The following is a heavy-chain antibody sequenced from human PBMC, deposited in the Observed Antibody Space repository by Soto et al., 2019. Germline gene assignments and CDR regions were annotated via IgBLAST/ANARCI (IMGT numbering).Heavy chain of an antibody. CDR2: INAGNGYT. CDR1: GYISNNYV. CDR3: ARATDTKVSIHYFDY. J-gene: IGHJ4*02. D-gene: IGHD2-2*02. V-gene: IGHV1-3*01. Sequence: ASVKVSCKASGYISNNYVLHWVRQAPGQRLEWVGWINAGNGYTKYSQNFQGRVTITRDTSATTVYMVLYSLRSEDTAIYYCARATDTKVSIHYFDYWGQGLFVTLSS.